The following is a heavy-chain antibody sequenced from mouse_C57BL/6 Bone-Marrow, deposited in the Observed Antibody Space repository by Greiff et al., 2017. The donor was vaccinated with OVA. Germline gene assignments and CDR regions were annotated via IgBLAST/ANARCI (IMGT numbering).Heavy chain of an antibody. J-gene: IGHJ2*01. CDR3: ARRGLLGHDY. CDR1: GFTFSSYG. D-gene: IGHD4-1*01. CDR2: ISSGGSYT. Sequence: EVKLVESGGDLVKPGGSLKLSCAASGFTFSSYGMSWVRQTPDKRLEWVATISSGGSYTYYPDSVKGRFTISRDNAKNTLYLQMSSLKSEDTAMYYCARRGLLGHDYCGQGTTLTVSS. V-gene: IGHV5-6*02.